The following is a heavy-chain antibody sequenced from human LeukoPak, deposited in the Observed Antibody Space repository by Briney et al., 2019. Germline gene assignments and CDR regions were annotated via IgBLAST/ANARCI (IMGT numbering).Heavy chain of an antibody. CDR1: GGSFSGYY. CDR3: ARPIYYHYYGMDV. Sequence: SETLSLTCAVYGGSFSGYYWSWIRQPPGKGLEWIGEINHSGSTNYNPSLKSRVTISVDTSKNQFSLKLSSVTAADTAVYYCARPIYYHYYGMDVWGQGTTVTVSS. J-gene: IGHJ6*02. V-gene: IGHV4-34*01. CDR2: INHSGST.